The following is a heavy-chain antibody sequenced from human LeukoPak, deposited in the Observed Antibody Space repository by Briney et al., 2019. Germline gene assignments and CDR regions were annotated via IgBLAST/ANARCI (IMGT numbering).Heavy chain of an antibody. D-gene: IGHD2-15*01. V-gene: IGHV3-21*01. CDR3: ARDDSVVVVAATGGALDY. CDR1: GFTFSSYS. CDR2: ISSSSSYI. J-gene: IGHJ4*02. Sequence: PGGSLRLSCAASGFTFSSYSMNWVRQAPGKGLEWVSSISSSSSYICYADSVKGRFTISRDNAKNSLYLQMNSLRAEDTAVYYCARDDSVVVVAATGGALDYWGQGTLVTVSS.